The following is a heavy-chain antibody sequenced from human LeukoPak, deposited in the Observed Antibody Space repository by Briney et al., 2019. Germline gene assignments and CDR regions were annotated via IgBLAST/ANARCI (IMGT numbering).Heavy chain of an antibody. V-gene: IGHV1-18*01. Sequence: ASVKVSCKASGYTFTSYGISWVRQAPGQGLESMGWISAYNGNTNYAQKLQGRVTMTTDTSTSTAYMELRSLRSDDTAVYYCARSKPTSYYYYYMDVWGKGTTVTVSS. CDR2: ISAYNGNT. J-gene: IGHJ6*03. CDR1: GYTFTSYG. D-gene: IGHD1-26*01. CDR3: ARSKPTSYYYYYMDV.